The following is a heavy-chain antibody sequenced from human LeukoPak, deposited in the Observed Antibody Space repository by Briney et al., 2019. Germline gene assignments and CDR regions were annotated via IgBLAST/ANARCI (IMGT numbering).Heavy chain of an antibody. CDR1: GGSISRGSYY. J-gene: IGHJ5*02. CDR3: ARDPYGQLDWFDP. V-gene: IGHV4-61*02. CDR2: IYNSGST. Sequence: SQTLSLTCSVSGGSISRGSYYWNWIRQPAGKGLEWMGRIYNSGSTNYNPSLKSRVTISTDMSKNQFSLKLSSVTAADTAVYYCARDPYGQLDWFDPWGQGTLVTVSS. D-gene: IGHD6-13*01.